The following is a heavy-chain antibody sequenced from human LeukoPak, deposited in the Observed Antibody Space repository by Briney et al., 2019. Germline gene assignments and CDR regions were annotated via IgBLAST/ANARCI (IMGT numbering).Heavy chain of an antibody. J-gene: IGHJ6*02. V-gene: IGHV3-23*01. CDR2: ISGSGGST. D-gene: IGHD2-15*01. Sequence: GGSLRLSCAASGFTFSSYWMHWVRQAPGKGLEWVSAISGSGGSTYYADSVKGRFTISRDNSKNTLYLQMNSLRAEDTAVYYCAKDLYSVVPMDVWGQGTTVTVSS. CDR3: AKDLYSVVPMDV. CDR1: GFTFSSYW.